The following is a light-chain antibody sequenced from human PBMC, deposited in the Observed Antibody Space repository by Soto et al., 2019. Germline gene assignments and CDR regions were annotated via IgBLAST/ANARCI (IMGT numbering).Light chain of an antibody. Sequence: DIVLTQSPGTLSLSPGERATLSCRASQSVSNNYLAWYQQKPGQAPRLLIYGASNRATGIPDRFSGSGSGTDFTLTISRLEPEDLEVYYCQQYGSSGTVGQGTKX. J-gene: IGKJ1*01. V-gene: IGKV3-20*01. CDR3: QQYGSSGT. CDR1: QSVSNNY. CDR2: GAS.